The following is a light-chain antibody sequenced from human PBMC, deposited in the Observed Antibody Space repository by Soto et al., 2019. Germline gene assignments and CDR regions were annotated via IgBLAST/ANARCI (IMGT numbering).Light chain of an antibody. V-gene: IGLV2-8*01. J-gene: IGLJ1*01. CDR3: SSYAGSDNYV. CDR1: SSDTGDYNY. CDR2: EVS. Sequence: QSVLTQPPSASGSPGQSVAISCSGTSSDTGDYNYVSWYQQHPGKAPKLMIYEVSKRPSGVPDRFSGSKSGNTASPTVSGLQAEDEADYYCSSYAGSDNYVFGTGTKVTVL.